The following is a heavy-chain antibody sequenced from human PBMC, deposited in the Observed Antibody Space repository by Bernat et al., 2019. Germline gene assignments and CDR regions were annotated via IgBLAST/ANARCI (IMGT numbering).Heavy chain of an antibody. V-gene: IGHV3-30*02. D-gene: IGHD5-18*01. CDR3: VKGGYSYGYHFDL. CDR2: IQYDGGNK. J-gene: IGHJ2*01. CDR1: GFTFSNYG. Sequence: QVQLVESGGGVVQPGGSLRLSCAASGFTFSNYGMHWVRQAPSKGLEWVAFIQYDGGNKYYADSVKGRFTISRDNSKNTLYLQMNSLRAADTTVYYCVKGGYSYGYHFDLWGRGTLVTVSS.